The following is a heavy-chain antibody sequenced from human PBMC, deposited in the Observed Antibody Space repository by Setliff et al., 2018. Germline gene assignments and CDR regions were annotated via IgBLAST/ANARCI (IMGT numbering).Heavy chain of an antibody. V-gene: IGHV3-30*01. CDR3: AKSSANIVSTIAA. CDR2: VSYDGSNK. Sequence: GGSLRLSCAASGFTFSTYAIHWVRQGPGKGLEWVAIVSYDGSNKYYADSVKGRFTVSRDISKNTLYLQMNSLRDEDTAVYYCAKSSANIVSTIAAWGLGTLVTVSS. J-gene: IGHJ5*02. CDR1: GFTFSTYA. D-gene: IGHD5-12*01.